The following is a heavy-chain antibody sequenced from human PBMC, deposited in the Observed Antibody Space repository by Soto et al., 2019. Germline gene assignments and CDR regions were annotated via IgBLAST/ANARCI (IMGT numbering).Heavy chain of an antibody. CDR1: GYSFTSYW. CDR2: IYPGDSDT. CDR3: ARLGDCSGGSCYSGAFDI. D-gene: IGHD2-15*01. V-gene: IGHV5-51*01. Sequence: PGESLKISCKGSGYSFTSYWIGWVRQMPGKGLEWMGIIYPGDSDTRYSPSFQGQVTISADKSISTAYLQWSSLKASDTAMYYCARLGDCSGGSCYSGAFDILGQGKRVTVSS. J-gene: IGHJ3*02.